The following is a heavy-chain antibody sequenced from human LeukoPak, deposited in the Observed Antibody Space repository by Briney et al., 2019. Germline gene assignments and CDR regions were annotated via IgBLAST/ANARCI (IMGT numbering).Heavy chain of an antibody. CDR2: ISYDGSNK. J-gene: IGHJ4*02. Sequence: PAGRSLRLSCAASGFTFSSYAMHWVRQAPGRGLEWVAVISYDGSNKYYADSVKGRFTISRDNSKNTLYLQMNSLRAEGTAVYYCARGGYYGSGSYEGYFDYWGQGTLLTVSS. D-gene: IGHD3-10*01. CDR1: GFTFSSYA. CDR3: ARGGYYGSGSYEGYFDY. V-gene: IGHV3-30-3*01.